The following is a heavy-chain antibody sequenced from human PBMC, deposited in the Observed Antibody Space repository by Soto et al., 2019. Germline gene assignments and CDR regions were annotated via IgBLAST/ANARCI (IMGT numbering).Heavy chain of an antibody. CDR3: ATDPWKWELLAEGFDP. J-gene: IGHJ5*02. CDR2: FDPEDGET. Sequence: SVKVSCKVSGYTLTELSMHWVRQAPGKGLEWMGGFDPEDGETIYAQRFQGRVTMTEDTSTDTAYMELSSLRSEDTAVYYCATDPWKWELLAEGFDPWGQGTLVTVSS. D-gene: IGHD1-26*01. CDR1: GYTLTELS. V-gene: IGHV1-24*01.